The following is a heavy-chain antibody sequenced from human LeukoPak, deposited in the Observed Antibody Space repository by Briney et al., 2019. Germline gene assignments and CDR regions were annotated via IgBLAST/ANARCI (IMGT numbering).Heavy chain of an antibody. Sequence: SGTLSLTCTVSGGSINSYYWSYIRQPPGKGLEWIAYIYNSGRSSNNPSLRSRVTISVDTSKNKISLSPADPAVYDCAMREIVAAGATAFDIGGQGTVVPVPP. CDR1: GGSINSYY. CDR3: AMREIVAAGATAFDI. D-gene: IGHD6-13*01. J-gene: IGHJ3*02. V-gene: IGHV4-59*08. CDR2: IYNSGRS.